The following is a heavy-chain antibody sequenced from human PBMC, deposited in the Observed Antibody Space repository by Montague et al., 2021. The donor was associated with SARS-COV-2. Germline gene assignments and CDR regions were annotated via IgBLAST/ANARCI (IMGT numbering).Heavy chain of an antibody. CDR3: AVNSNYYYYGMDV. D-gene: IGHD4-11*01. V-gene: IGHV4-38-2*02. J-gene: IGHJ6*02. CDR2: IYHSGST. Sequence: SETLSLTCTVSGYSISSGYYWGWIRQPPGKGLEWIGSIYHSGSTYYNSSLKSRVTISVDTSKNQFSLKLSSVTAADTAVYYCAVNSNYYYYGMDVWGQGTTVTVSS. CDR1: GYSISSGYY.